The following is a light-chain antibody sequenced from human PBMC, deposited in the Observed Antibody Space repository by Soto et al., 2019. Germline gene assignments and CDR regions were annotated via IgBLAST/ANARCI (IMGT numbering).Light chain of an antibody. CDR2: EVS. Sequence: QSVLTQPASVSGSPGQSITISCTGTSSDVGNYNLVSWYQQHPGKAPKLMIYEVSNRPSRVSNRFSGSKSGNTASLTISGLQAEDEADYYCSSYTRSSTSYVFGTGTKV. CDR1: SSDVGNYNL. CDR3: SSYTRSSTSYV. J-gene: IGLJ1*01. V-gene: IGLV2-14*02.